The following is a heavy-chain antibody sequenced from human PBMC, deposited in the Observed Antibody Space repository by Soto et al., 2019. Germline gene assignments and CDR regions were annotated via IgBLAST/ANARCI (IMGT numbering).Heavy chain of an antibody. CDR3: ARLYGYCSGGSCPPPRVQH. V-gene: IGHV4-59*08. D-gene: IGHD2-15*01. J-gene: IGHJ1*01. CDR1: GGSINNHY. Sequence: SETLSLTCTVSGGSINNHYWSWIRQPPGKGLEWIGYIYYTGSTYYNPSLKSRVTISVDTSKNQFSLKLSSVTAADTAVYYCARLYGYCSGGSCPPPRVQHWGQGTLVTVSS. CDR2: IYYTGST.